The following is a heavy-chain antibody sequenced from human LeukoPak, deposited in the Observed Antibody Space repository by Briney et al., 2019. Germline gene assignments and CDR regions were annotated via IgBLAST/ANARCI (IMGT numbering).Heavy chain of an antibody. J-gene: IGHJ4*02. V-gene: IGHV3-64*01. CDR2: ISSSGGST. D-gene: IGHD1-26*01. CDR3: AREAVGAAIDY. Sequence: GRSLRLSCAASGFTFSRHAMHWVRQAPGKGLEYVSAISSSGGSTYYGNSAKGRFTISRDNSKNTLYLQMGSLRTDDMAVYYCAREAVGAAIDYWGQGTLVTVSS. CDR1: GFTFSRHA.